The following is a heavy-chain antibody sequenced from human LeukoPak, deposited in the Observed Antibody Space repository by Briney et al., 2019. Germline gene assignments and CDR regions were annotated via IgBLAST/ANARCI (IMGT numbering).Heavy chain of an antibody. Sequence: PGGSLRLSCAASGFTFSDYSMSWIRQAPGKGLEWVSYISSSSSYTNYADSVKGRFTISRDNAKNSLYPQMNSLRAEDTAVYYCARVRSYGSYYFDYWGQGTLVTVSS. D-gene: IGHD5-18*01. V-gene: IGHV3-11*06. CDR2: ISSSSSYT. CDR3: ARVRSYGSYYFDY. J-gene: IGHJ4*02. CDR1: GFTFSDYS.